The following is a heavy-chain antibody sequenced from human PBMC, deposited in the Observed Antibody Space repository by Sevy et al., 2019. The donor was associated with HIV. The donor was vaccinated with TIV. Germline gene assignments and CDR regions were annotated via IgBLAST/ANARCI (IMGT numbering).Heavy chain of an antibody. D-gene: IGHD1-7*01. CDR3: AKAMQQLQLQY. Sequence: GGSLRLSCAASGFTFISYAMSWVRQAPGKGLEWVSAISGSGGSTYYADSVKGRFTISRDNSKNTLYLQMNSLRAEDTAVYYCAKAMQQLQLQYWGQGTLVTVSS. CDR2: ISGSGGST. CDR1: GFTFISYA. V-gene: IGHV3-23*01. J-gene: IGHJ4*02.